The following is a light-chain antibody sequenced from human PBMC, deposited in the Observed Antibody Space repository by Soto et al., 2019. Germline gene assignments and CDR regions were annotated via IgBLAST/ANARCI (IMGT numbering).Light chain of an antibody. J-gene: IGKJ5*01. CDR3: QQRSNWPPLT. CDR1: QSGSSA. Sequence: IMVTQSPATLSLTTGRRATHSFRVSQSGSSALDWCQQNPGQAPRLLIYDASTRADGIPARFSGSGSGRAFTLIISSIEPEDFAVYYCQQRSNWPPLTFGQGTRLEIK. CDR2: DAS. V-gene: IGKV3-11*02.